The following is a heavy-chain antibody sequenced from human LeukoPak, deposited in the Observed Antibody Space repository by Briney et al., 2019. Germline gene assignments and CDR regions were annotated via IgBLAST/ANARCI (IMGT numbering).Heavy chain of an antibody. J-gene: IGHJ5*02. CDR2: IWYDGSNK. Sequence: PRGSLRLSCTASGFTFSSYGMHWVRQAPGKGLEWVAVIWYDGSNKYYADSVKGRFTISRDNSKNTLYLQMNSLRAEDTAVYYCARADYQLLSPSYNWFDPWGQGTLVTVSS. CDR1: GFTFSSYG. CDR3: ARADYQLLSPSYNWFDP. D-gene: IGHD2-2*01. V-gene: IGHV3-33*08.